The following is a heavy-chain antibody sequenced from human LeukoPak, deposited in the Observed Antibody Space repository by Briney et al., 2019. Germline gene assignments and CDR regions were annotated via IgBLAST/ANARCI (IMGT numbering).Heavy chain of an antibody. CDR2: IYYSGST. CDR3: ATHDYGGNKSPSGY. D-gene: IGHD4-23*01. V-gene: IGHV4-59*01. CDR1: GGSISSYY. Sequence: KPSETLSLTCTVSGGSISSYYWSWIRQPPGKGLEWIGYIYYSGSTNYNPSLKSRVTISIDTSKNQFSLKLRSVTAADTAVYYCATHDYGGNKSPSGYWGQGTLVTVSS. J-gene: IGHJ4*02.